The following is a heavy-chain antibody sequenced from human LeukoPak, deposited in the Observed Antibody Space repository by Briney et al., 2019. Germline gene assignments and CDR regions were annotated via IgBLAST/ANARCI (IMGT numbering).Heavy chain of an antibody. D-gene: IGHD1-7*01. CDR1: GFTFPNSA. CDR3: AREGGTRNWNYKTATTDY. J-gene: IGHJ4*02. Sequence: ASVKVSCKASGFTFPNSAMQWVRQARGQRLEWIGWIVLGAGNTVYSHKFHDRVTITRDISTNTAYMELSSLKSEDTAVYYCAREGGTRNWNYKTATTDYWGQGTLVTVSS. V-gene: IGHV1-58*02. CDR2: IVLGAGNT.